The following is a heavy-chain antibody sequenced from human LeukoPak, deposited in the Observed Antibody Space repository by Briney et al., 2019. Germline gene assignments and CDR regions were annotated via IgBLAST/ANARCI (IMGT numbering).Heavy chain of an antibody. CDR2: IYSSGSA. D-gene: IGHD6-19*01. CDR1: GFTVSSNY. J-gene: IGHJ4*02. V-gene: IGHV3-53*01. Sequence: PGGSLRLSCAASGFTVSSNYMSWVRQAPGKGLEWVSVIYSSGSAYYADSVKGRFTISRDNSKNTLYLQMYSLRAEDTAVYYCARGPYSSGWYGLDYWGQGTLVTVSS. CDR3: ARGPYSSGWYGLDY.